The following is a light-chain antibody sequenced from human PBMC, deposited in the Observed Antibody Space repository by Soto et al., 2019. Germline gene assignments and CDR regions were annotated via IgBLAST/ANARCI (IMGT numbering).Light chain of an antibody. CDR2: DAS. CDR1: QSISSW. CDR3: QQYNSYSLPA. J-gene: IGKJ1*01. Sequence: DIQMTQSPSTLSASVGDRVTITCRASQSISSWLAWYQQKPGKAPKLLIYDASSLESGVPSRFSGSGSATEFTLTISSLQPDDFATYYCQQYNSYSLPAFGQGTKVEIK. V-gene: IGKV1-5*01.